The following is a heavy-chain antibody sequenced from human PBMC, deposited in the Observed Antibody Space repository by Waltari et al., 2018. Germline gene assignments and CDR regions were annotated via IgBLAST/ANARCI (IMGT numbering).Heavy chain of an antibody. CDR2: IHPSGST. CDR1: GGSFSGYY. CDR3: ARGLDNAKTGY. Sequence: QVQLQQWGAGLLKSSETLSLTCAVYGGSFSGYYGSWIRQPPGKELEWIGEIHPSGSTDYQSSLQSRVTIMLDTSKNHLSLKLTSVTAADTAVYYCARGLDNAKTGYWGQGTLVTVSS. V-gene: IGHV4-34*01. D-gene: IGHD1-20*01. J-gene: IGHJ4*02.